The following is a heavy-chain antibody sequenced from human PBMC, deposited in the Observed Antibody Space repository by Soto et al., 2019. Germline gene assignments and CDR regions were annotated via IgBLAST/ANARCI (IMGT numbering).Heavy chain of an antibody. D-gene: IGHD6-13*01. CDR1: GCTFSSYA. V-gene: IGHV1-69*01. CDR3: ARDRWAAADTFDYYYYGMDV. CDR2: IVRIFGTA. J-gene: IGHJ6*02. Sequence: QVQLVQSGAEVKKPGSSVKVSCKASGCTFSSYAISWVRQAPGQGLEWMGGIVRIFGTANYAQKFQGRVTITADESTGTAYMELSSLRSADTAVYYSARDRWAAADTFDYYYYGMDVWGQGTTVTVSS.